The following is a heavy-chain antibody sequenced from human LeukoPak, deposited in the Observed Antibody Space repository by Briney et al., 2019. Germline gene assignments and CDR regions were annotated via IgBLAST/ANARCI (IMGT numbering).Heavy chain of an antibody. D-gene: IGHD3-10*01. CDR1: GYTFTSYA. Sequence: ASVKVSCKASGYTFTSYAMHWVRQAPGQRLEWMGWINAGNGNTKYSQEFQGRVTITRDTSARTAYMELSSLRSEDTAVYYCASVGSGGYPFDYWGQGTLVTVSS. CDR2: INAGNGNT. J-gene: IGHJ4*02. V-gene: IGHV1-3*03. CDR3: ASVGSGGYPFDY.